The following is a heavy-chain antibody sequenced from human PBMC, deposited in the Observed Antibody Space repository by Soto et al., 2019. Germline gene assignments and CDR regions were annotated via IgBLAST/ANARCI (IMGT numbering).Heavy chain of an antibody. CDR2: IIPILGMT. J-gene: IGHJ6*02. V-gene: IGHV1-69*02. CDR3: ARAPGYYGSGSYFEYYYGMDA. D-gene: IGHD3-10*01. Sequence: QVQLVQSGAEVKKPGSSVKVSCKASGGTFSSYTISWVRQAPGQGLEWMGRIIPILGMTNYAQKFQGRVTITADKSTRTAYMELSSLRSDDTAVYYWARAPGYYGSGSYFEYYYGMDAWGQGTTVTVSS. CDR1: GGTFSSYT.